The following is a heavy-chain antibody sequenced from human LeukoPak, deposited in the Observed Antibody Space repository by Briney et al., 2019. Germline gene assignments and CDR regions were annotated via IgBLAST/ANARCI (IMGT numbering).Heavy chain of an antibody. CDR2: ISSSGSTI. J-gene: IGHJ4*02. V-gene: IGHV3-48*03. D-gene: IGHD3-10*01. Sequence: GGSLRLSCAAPGFTFSIYEMNWVRQAPGKGLEWVSYISSSGSTIYYADSVKGRFTISRDNAKNSLYLQMNSLRAEDTAVYYCTRVFYGSGSWSYFDFWGQGTLVTVSS. CDR3: TRVFYGSGSWSYFDF. CDR1: GFTFSIYE.